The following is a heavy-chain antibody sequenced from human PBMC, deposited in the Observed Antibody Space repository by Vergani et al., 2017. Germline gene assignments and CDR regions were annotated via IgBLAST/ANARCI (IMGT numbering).Heavy chain of an antibody. V-gene: IGHV4-59*01. CDR1: GGSISSYY. D-gene: IGHD3-3*01. Sequence: QVQLQESGPGLVKPSETLSLTCTVSGGSISSYYWSWIRQPPGKGLEWIGYIYYSGITNYNPSLKSRDTLSVDTSKNQFSLKLSSVTAADTAVDYCARGMKKSYYDFWSGYYLDYWGQGTLVTVSS. CDR2: IYYSGIT. CDR3: ARGMKKSYYDFWSGYYLDY. J-gene: IGHJ4*02.